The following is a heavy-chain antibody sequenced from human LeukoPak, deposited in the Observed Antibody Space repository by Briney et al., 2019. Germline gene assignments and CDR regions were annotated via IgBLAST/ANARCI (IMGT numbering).Heavy chain of an antibody. CDR3: ARALGSSGNYWSYYYYMDV. CDR1: GFTFSSYS. V-gene: IGHV3-48*01. J-gene: IGHJ6*03. D-gene: IGHD3-22*01. Sequence: GGSLRLSCAASGFTFSSYSMNWVRQAPGKGLEWVSYISSGSSTIYYADSVKGRFTISRDNAKNSLYLQMSSLRAEDTAVYYCARALGSSGNYWSYYYYMDVWGKGITVTVSS. CDR2: ISSGSSTI.